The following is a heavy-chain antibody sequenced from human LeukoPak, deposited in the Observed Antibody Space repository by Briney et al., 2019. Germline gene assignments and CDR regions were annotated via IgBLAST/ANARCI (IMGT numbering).Heavy chain of an antibody. CDR1: GFTFSSYA. CDR3: AKAQVRYNWNSYYYYGMDV. J-gene: IGHJ6*02. CDR2: ISGSGGST. V-gene: IGHV3-23*01. D-gene: IGHD1-7*01. Sequence: GGSLRLSCAASGFTFSSYAMSWVRQAPGKGLEWVSAISGSGGSTYYADSVKGRLTIPRDNSKNTLYLQMNSLRAEDTAVYYCAKAQVRYNWNSYYYYGMDVWGQGTTVTVSS.